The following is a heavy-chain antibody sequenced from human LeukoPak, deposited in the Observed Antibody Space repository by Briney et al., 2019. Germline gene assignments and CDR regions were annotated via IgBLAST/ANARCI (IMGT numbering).Heavy chain of an antibody. D-gene: IGHD3-22*01. CDR3: ASTRRGYYYDSSA. CDR1: GGSISSGGYY. Sequence: PSETLSPTCTVSGGSISSGGYYWSWIRQHPGKGLEWIGYIYYSGSTYYNPSLKSRVTISVDTSKNQFSLKLSSVTAADTAVYYCASTRRGYYYDSSAWGQGTLVTVSS. J-gene: IGHJ5*02. V-gene: IGHV4-31*03. CDR2: IYYSGST.